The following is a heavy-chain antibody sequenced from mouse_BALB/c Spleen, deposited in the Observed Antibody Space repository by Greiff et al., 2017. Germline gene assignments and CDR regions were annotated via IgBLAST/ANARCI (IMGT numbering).Heavy chain of an antibody. CDR1: GFAFSSYD. Sequence: EVKLLESGGGLVKPGGSLKLSCAASGFAFSSYDMSWVRQTPEKRLEWVAYISSGGGSTYYPDTVKGRFTISRDNAKNTLYLQMSSLKSEDTAMYYCARLRSYYAMDYWGQGTSVTVSS. V-gene: IGHV5-12-1*01. D-gene: IGHD1-1*01. J-gene: IGHJ4*01. CDR2: ISSGGGST. CDR3: ARLRSYYAMDY.